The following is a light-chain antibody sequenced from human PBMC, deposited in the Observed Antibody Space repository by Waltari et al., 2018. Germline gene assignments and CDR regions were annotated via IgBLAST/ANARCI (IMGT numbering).Light chain of an antibody. CDR2: DVS. V-gene: IGLV2-14*03. J-gene: IGLJ2*01. CDR3: SSYISSSTLEL. CDR1: SSDVGAYNY. Sequence: QSALTQPASVSGSPGQSITISCTGTSSDVGAYNYVSWYQQHPGKAPKLRFFDVSNRPAGVSNRFSGSESGNTAALTISGLQAEDEADYYCSSYISSSTLELFGGGTSLTVL.